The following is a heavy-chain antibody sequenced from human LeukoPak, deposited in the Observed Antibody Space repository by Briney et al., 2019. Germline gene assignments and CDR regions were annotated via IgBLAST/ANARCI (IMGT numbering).Heavy chain of an antibody. CDR2: INWNGGST. D-gene: IGHD3-22*01. CDR3: ASASAYYYDSSGYGLPFDY. CDR1: GFTFDDYG. V-gene: IGHV3-20*04. Sequence: PGGSLRLSCAASGFTFDDYGMSWVRQAPGKGLEWVSGINWNGGSTGYADSVKGRFTISRDNAKNSLYLQMNSLRVEDTALYYCASASAYYYDSSGYGLPFDYWGQGTLVTVSS. J-gene: IGHJ4*02.